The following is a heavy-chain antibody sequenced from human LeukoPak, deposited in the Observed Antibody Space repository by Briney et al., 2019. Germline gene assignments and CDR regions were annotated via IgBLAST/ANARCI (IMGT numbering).Heavy chain of an antibody. CDR3: ARVSVVVVAAEGTFDY. Sequence: ASVKVFCKASGYTFTSYGISWVRQDPGQGLEWMGWISAYNGNTNYAQKLEGRVTMTTDTSTSTAYMELRSLRSDDTAVYYCARVSVVVVAAEGTFDYWGQGTLVTVSS. D-gene: IGHD2-15*01. V-gene: IGHV1-18*01. CDR2: ISAYNGNT. CDR1: GYTFTSYG. J-gene: IGHJ4*02.